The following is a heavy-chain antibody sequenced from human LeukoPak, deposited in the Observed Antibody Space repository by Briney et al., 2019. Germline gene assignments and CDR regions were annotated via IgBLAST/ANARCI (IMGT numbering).Heavy chain of an antibody. CDR2: ISSSSSYI. J-gene: IGHJ6*02. CDR1: GFIFSSYS. V-gene: IGHV3-21*01. CDR3: ARVNWGLVLRYSCGMDV. Sequence: GGSLTLSCAASGFIFSSYSMNWVRQAPGKGLEWVSSISSSSSYIYYADSVKGRFTISRDNAKNSLYLQMNSLRAEDTAVYYCARVNWGLVLRYSCGMDVWGQGTTVTVSS. D-gene: IGHD3-9*01.